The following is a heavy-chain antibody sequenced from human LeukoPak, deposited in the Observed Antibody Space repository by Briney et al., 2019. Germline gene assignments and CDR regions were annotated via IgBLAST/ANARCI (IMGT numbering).Heavy chain of an antibody. CDR1: GYTFTVYY. Sequence: ASVTVSCKASGYTFTVYYMHWVRQAPGQGLEGMGWINPNSGGTNCAQKFQGRVTMTRDTSISTAYMELSRLRSDDTAVYYCARDLLIGAAACPDYWGQGTLVTVSS. V-gene: IGHV1-2*02. CDR2: INPNSGGT. D-gene: IGHD6-6*01. CDR3: ARDLLIGAAACPDY. J-gene: IGHJ4*02.